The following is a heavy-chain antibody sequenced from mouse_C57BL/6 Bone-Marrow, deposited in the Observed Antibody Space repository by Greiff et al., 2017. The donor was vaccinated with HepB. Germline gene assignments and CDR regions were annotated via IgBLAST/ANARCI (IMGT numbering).Heavy chain of an antibody. CDR2: IWGDGST. J-gene: IGHJ4*01. CDR3: AKRGDYYGSSPYYAMDY. CDR1: GFSLTSYG. Sequence: VQLQESGPGLVAPSQSLSITCTVSGFSLTSYGVSWVRQPPGKGLEWLGVIWGDGSTNYHSALISRLSISKDNSKSQVFLKLSSLQTDDTATYYCAKRGDYYGSSPYYAMDYWGQGTSVTVSS. V-gene: IGHV2-3*01. D-gene: IGHD1-1*01.